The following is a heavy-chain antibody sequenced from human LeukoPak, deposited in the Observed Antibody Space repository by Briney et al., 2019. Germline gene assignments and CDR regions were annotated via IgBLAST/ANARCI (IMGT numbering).Heavy chain of an antibody. CDR2: INHSGST. Sequence: SETLSLTCAGYGGSFSGYYWSWIRQPPGKGLEWIGEINHSGSTNYSPSLKSRVTISVDTSKNQFSLKLSSVTAADTAVYYCARVHIAAAGTFYYYYYGMDVWGQGTTVTVSS. CDR3: ARVHIAAAGTFYYYYYGMDV. V-gene: IGHV4-34*01. CDR1: GGSFSGYY. D-gene: IGHD6-13*01. J-gene: IGHJ6*02.